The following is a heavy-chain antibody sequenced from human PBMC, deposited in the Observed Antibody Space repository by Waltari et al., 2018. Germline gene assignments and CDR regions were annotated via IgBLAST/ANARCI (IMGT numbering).Heavy chain of an antibody. V-gene: IGHV3-53*01. J-gene: IGHJ2*01. CDR2: IDSGGST. D-gene: IGHD4-17*01. Sequence: EVQLVESGGGLIQPGGSLRLSCAASGFTVSSNYMSWVRQAPGKGLEWVSVIDSGGSTYYADSVKGRCTISRDNSKNTLYLQMNSLRAEDTAVYYCARGPNYGDYDWYFDLWGRGTLVTVSS. CDR3: ARGPNYGDYDWYFDL. CDR1: GFTVSSNY.